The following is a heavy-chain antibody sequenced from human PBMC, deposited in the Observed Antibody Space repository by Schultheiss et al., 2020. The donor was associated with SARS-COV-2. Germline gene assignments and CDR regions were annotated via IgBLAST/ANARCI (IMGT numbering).Heavy chain of an antibody. V-gene: IGHV3-33*08. J-gene: IGHJ3*01. D-gene: IGHD3-10*01. Sequence: GESLKISCAASGFTFSSYAMHWVRQAPGKGLEWVAVIWYDGSNKYYADSVRGRFTISRDNSNNTLYLEMNDLRADDTSVYYCTRAIRGAFDAWGQGTMVTVSS. CDR1: GFTFSSYA. CDR3: TRAIRGAFDA. CDR2: IWYDGSNK.